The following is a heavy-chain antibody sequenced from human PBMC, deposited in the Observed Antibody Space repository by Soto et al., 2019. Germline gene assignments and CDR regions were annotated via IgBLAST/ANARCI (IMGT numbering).Heavy chain of an antibody. CDR1: GYTFTSYG. D-gene: IGHD3-3*01. V-gene: IGHV1-18*01. J-gene: IGHJ4*02. Sequence: ASRKVYFTASGYTFTSYGISWVRQAPGQGLEWMGWISAYNGNTNYAQKLQGRVTMTTDTSTSTAYMELRSLRSDDTAVYYCARLLRFLECLLVEEVLDYWAQGTLVTVSS. CDR2: ISAYNGNT. CDR3: ARLLRFLECLLVEEVLDY.